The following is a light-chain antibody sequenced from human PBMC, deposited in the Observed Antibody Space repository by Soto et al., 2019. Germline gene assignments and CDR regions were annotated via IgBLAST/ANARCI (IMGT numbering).Light chain of an antibody. J-gene: IGKJ4*01. V-gene: IGKV3-15*01. CDR1: QSVGDR. CDR2: GAS. Sequence: EVVMTQSPATLSVSPGERATLSCRASQSVGDRLAWYQQKPGQPPRLLIYGASTRATGIPARFSGSGSETEFTLTISSLQSEDFAVYYCQQPISWPLTFGGGTKVEI. CDR3: QQPISWPLT.